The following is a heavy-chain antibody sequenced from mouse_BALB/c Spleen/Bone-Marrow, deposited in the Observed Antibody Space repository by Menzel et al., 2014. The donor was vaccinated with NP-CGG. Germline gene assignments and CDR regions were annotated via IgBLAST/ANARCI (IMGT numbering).Heavy chain of an antibody. D-gene: IGHD1-1*01. CDR3: ARGATVYCFDY. CDR2: IYPGSGGK. Sequence: XASGYAFTXXLIEWVKQRPGQGLEWIGVIYPGSGGKNYNEKFRDXATLTADKSTSTAXMQXXXLTSXDSAVYFCARGATVYCFDYWGQGTTLTVSS. V-gene: IGHV1-54*01. J-gene: IGHJ2*01. CDR1: GYAFTXXL.